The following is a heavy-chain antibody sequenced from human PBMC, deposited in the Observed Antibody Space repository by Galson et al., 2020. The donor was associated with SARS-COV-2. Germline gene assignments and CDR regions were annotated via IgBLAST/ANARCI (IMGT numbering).Heavy chain of an antibody. V-gene: IGHV4-61*02. D-gene: IGHD1-26*01. CDR2: IYASGTT. J-gene: IGHJ6*03. CDR3: AREIILRQGIGRGHYYYYYMNV. Sequence: SETLSLTCTVSGGSINSGSYYWSWIRQPAGKGLEWIGRIYASGTTNYNPSLKSRVTISVDTSNNQFSLKLTSVTAADTAVYYCAREIILRQGIGRGHYYYYYMNVWGKGTTVTVSS. CDR1: GGSINSGSYY.